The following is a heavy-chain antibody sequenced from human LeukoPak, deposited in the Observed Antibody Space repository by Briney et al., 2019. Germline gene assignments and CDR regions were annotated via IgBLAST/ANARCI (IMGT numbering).Heavy chain of an antibody. CDR3: ARECLMVGVYDAFDI. J-gene: IGHJ3*02. CDR2: ISRGSSTI. CDR1: GFTFSSYG. D-gene: IGHD1-26*01. Sequence: PGGSLRLSCVVSGFTFSSYGMNWVRQAPGKVLEWVSYISRGSSTIYYADSVKGRCTISRDNAKNSMYLQMNSLRDEETAVYYCARECLMVGVYDAFDIWGQGTMVTVSS. V-gene: IGHV3-48*02.